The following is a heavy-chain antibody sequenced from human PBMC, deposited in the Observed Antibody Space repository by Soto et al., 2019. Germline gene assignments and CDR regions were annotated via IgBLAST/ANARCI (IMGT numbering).Heavy chain of an antibody. D-gene: IGHD3-3*01. CDR2: IYSSGST. V-gene: IGHV4-4*07. Sequence: ETLCVTCTVTGGAISGYYWTWIRQSDGEGLEWIGRIYSSGSTNYNPSLKSRVTISLDTSMNYFSLRLRSVTAADTAVYYCARRQRFSDWFDPWGQGPLVT. CDR1: GGAISGYY. J-gene: IGHJ5*02. CDR3: ARRQRFSDWFDP.